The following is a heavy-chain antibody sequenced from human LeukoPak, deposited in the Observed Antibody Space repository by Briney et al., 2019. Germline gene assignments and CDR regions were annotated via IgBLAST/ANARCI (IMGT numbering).Heavy chain of an antibody. Sequence: PGGSLRLSCAASGFTFSSYGMHWVRQAPGKGLEWVAVISYDGSNKYYADSVKGRFTISRDNSKNTLYLQMNSLRAEDTAVYYCAKDAASNYYGSGSYSDYWGQGTLVTVSS. CDR1: GFTFSSYG. J-gene: IGHJ4*02. D-gene: IGHD3-10*01. CDR2: ISYDGSNK. CDR3: AKDAASNYYGSGSYSDY. V-gene: IGHV3-30*18.